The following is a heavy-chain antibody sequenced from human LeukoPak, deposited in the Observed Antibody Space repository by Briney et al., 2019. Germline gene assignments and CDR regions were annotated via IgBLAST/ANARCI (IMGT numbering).Heavy chain of an antibody. Sequence: PSETLSLTCIVSGDSISTYYWSWVRQPPGKGLEWIGYIYYSGSTYYNPSLKSRVTISVDTSKNQFSLKLSSVTAADTAVYYCARDSPYYHDSSGYYPRWYFDYWGQGALVTVSS. CDR1: GDSISTYY. CDR3: ARDSPYYHDSSGYYPRWYFDY. V-gene: IGHV4-59*12. CDR2: IYYSGST. J-gene: IGHJ4*02. D-gene: IGHD3-22*01.